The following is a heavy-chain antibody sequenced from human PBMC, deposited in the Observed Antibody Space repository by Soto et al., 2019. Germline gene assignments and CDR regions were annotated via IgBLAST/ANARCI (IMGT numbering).Heavy chain of an antibody. CDR2: IYYSGST. D-gene: IGHD3-10*01. Sequence: QVQLQESGPGLVKPSETLSLTCTVSGGSISSYYWSWIRQPPGKGLEWIGYIYYSGSTNYNPSLKSRVTISVDTSKNQFSLTLSSVTAADTAVYYCASSQILRWFGVDVWGKGTTVTVSS. CDR1: GGSISSYY. CDR3: ASSQILRWFGVDV. V-gene: IGHV4-59*01. J-gene: IGHJ6*04.